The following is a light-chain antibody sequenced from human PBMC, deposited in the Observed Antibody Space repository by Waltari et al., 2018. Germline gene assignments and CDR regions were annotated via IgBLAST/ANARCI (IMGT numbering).Light chain of an antibody. CDR1: PDISNY. CDR3: QQYDNLPLT. J-gene: IGKJ4*01. CDR2: DAS. V-gene: IGKV1-33*01. Sequence: DIQMTQSPSSLSASVGDRVTITCQASPDISNYLNWYQQKPGKAPKLLIYDASNLETGVPSRFSGSGSGTDFTFTISSLQPEDIATYYCQQYDNLPLTFGGGTKV.